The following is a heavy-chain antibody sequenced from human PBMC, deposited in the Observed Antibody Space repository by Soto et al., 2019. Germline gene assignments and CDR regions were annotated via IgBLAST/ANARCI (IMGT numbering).Heavy chain of an antibody. V-gene: IGHV1-46*01. J-gene: IGHJ4*02. CDR1: GYTFTSYY. D-gene: IGHD2-15*01. CDR3: ARGRACSGGSCYLHYFDY. Sequence: ASVKVSCKASGYTFTSYYMHWVRQAPGQGLEWMGIINPSGGSTSYAQKFQGRVTMTRDTSTSTVYTELSSLRSEDTAVYYCARGRACSGGSCYLHYFDYWGQGTLVTVSS. CDR2: INPSGGST.